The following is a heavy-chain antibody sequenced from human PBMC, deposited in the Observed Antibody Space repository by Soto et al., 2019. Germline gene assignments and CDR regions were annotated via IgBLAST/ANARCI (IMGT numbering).Heavy chain of an antibody. CDR1: GFTFSSYA. J-gene: IGHJ4*02. D-gene: IGHD6-13*01. V-gene: IGHV3-30-3*01. CDR3: ARRYSSSWYDVCFLCVVFDY. CDR2: ISYDGSNK. Sequence: GGSLRLSCAASGFTFSSYAMHWVRQAPGKGLEWVAVISYDGSNKYYADSVKGRFTISRDNSKNTLYLQMNSLRAEDTAVYYCARRYSSSWYDVCFLCVVFDYWGQGTLVTVSS.